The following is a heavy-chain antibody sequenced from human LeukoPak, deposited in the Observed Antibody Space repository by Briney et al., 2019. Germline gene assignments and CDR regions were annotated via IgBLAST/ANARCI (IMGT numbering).Heavy chain of an antibody. Sequence: SQTLSLTCAISGDSVSSNSAAWNWIRQSPSRGLEWLGRTYYRPRWYNDYAVSVQTRITIHRDTSKNQFSLHLSSVTPEDSAVYYCASDHGGGNLKGDYFDYWGQGTPVTVSS. V-gene: IGHV6-1*01. J-gene: IGHJ4*02. CDR3: ASDHGGGNLKGDYFDY. CDR2: TYYRPRWYN. D-gene: IGHD4-23*01. CDR1: GDSVSSNSAA.